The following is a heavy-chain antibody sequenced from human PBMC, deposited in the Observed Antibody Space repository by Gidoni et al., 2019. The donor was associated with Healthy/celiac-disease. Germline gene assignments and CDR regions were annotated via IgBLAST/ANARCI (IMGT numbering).Heavy chain of an antibody. CDR1: GYTFTGYY. D-gene: IGHD6-6*01. CDR2: INPNSGGT. Sequence: QVQLVQSGAEVKKPGASVKVSCKASGYTFTGYYMHWVRQAPGQGLEWMGWINPNSGGTNYAQKFQGRVTMTRDTSISTAYMELSRLRSDDTAVYYCAREEYSSSSHTIYYYYGMDVWGQGTTVTVSS. V-gene: IGHV1-2*02. CDR3: AREEYSSSSHTIYYYYGMDV. J-gene: IGHJ6*02.